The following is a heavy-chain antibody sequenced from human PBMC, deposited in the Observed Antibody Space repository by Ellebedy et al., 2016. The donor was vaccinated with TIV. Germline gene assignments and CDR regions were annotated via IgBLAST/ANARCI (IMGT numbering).Heavy chain of an antibody. CDR1: GYTFTSYY. J-gene: IGHJ4*02. V-gene: IGHV1-46*01. CDR3: ARDTWFGELLGYPFDY. Sequence: ASVKVSCXASGYTFTSYYMHWVRQAPGQGLEWMGIINPSGGSTSYAQKFQGRVTMTRDTSTSTVYMELSSLRSEDTAVYYCARDTWFGELLGYPFDYWGQGTLVTVSS. D-gene: IGHD3-10*01. CDR2: INPSGGST.